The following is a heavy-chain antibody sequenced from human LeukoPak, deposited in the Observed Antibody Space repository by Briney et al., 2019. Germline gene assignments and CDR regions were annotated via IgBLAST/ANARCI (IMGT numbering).Heavy chain of an antibody. Sequence: SETLSLTCTVSGGSISSTSYYWGWIRQPPGKGLEWIGSIYYTGSTYYNPSLKSRVTISVDTSKNQFSLKLSSVTAADTSVYYCARLVPDIAVAGTGGPLDYWGQGTLVIVSS. J-gene: IGHJ4*02. CDR3: ARLVPDIAVAGTGGPLDY. D-gene: IGHD6-19*01. CDR2: IYYTGST. V-gene: IGHV4-39*01. CDR1: GGSISSTSYY.